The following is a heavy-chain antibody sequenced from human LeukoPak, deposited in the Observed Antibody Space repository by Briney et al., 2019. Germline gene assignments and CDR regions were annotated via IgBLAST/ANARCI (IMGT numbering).Heavy chain of an antibody. CDR1: GFIFSRYT. Sequence: GGSLRLSCSASGFIFSRYTIIGVRQAPGKGLEWVSSIDSDTYTKYSDSVKGRFTISRDNAKNSLYLEMNSLSAEDTAIYYCARDCSGYYCFDNWGQGTLVTVSS. J-gene: IGHJ4*02. V-gene: IGHV3-21*01. CDR2: IDSDTYT. D-gene: IGHD5-12*01. CDR3: ARDCSGYYCFDN.